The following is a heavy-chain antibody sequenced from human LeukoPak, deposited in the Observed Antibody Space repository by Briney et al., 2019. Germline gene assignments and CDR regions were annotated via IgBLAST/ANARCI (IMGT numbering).Heavy chain of an antibody. CDR3: ARSRAFNSGAFDP. CDR2: IYNGVNT. J-gene: IGHJ5*02. V-gene: IGHV4-61*01. Sequence: SETLSLTCTVSGASVSSASYWTWIRQPPGKGVEWIAHIYNGVNTNYDPSLKSRVTISVDTSKNQFSLRLNSVTAADTAVYYCARSRAFNSGAFDPWGQGSLVAVSS. CDR1: GASVSSASY. D-gene: IGHD1-26*01.